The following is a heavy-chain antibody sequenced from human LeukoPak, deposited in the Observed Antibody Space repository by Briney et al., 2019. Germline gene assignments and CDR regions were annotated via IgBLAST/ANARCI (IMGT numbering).Heavy chain of an antibody. CDR1: GYTFTSYE. D-gene: IGHD6-19*01. V-gene: IGHV1-8*01. CDR2: MNPNSGNT. J-gene: IGHJ6*02. Sequence: ASVKVSCQASGYTFTSYEINCVRQATGEGLEWMGSMNPNSGNTDYAHQFQGRVTMTRNTSISTAYMELGSLSSEDKAVYYCARGGIAVGGTSYGMDVWGQGNAVTVS. CDR3: ARGGIAVGGTSYGMDV.